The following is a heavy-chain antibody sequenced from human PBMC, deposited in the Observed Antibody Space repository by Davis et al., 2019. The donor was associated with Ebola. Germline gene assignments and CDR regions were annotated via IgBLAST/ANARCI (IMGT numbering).Heavy chain of an antibody. CDR3: ARGGDFGENDL. V-gene: IGHV3-53*01. D-gene: IGHD2-21*02. J-gene: IGHJ4*02. Sequence: PEGSLRLSCAASGFSVSAKYMSWVCLAPGKGLECVALIHSADITYYADSVKGRFTISRDTFKNAVYLQMSGLTVEDTAVYYCARGGDFGENDLWGQGALVTVSS. CDR2: IHSADIT. CDR1: GFSVSAKY.